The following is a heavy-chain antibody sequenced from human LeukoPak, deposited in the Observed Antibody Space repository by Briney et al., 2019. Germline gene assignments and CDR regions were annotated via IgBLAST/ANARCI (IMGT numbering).Heavy chain of an antibody. D-gene: IGHD3-22*01. CDR3: ARMSYCDRSRDNWFDP. V-gene: IGHV1-2*02. Sequence: ASVKVSCKASGYTFTGYYMHWVRQAPGQGLEWMGWINPNSGGTNYAQKFQGRVTMTRDTSISTAYMELSRLRSDDTAVYYCARMSYCDRSRDNWFDPWGQGTLVTVSS. J-gene: IGHJ5*02. CDR1: GYTFTGYY. CDR2: INPNSGGT.